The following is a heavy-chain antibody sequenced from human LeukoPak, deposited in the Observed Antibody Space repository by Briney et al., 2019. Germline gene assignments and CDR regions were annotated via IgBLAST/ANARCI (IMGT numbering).Heavy chain of an antibody. Sequence: PGGSLRLSCAASGFTFSSYGMSWVRQAPGKGLEWVSAISGSGGSTYYADSVKGRFTISRDKSKNTLYLQMNSLRAEDTAVYYCTRDQEAFEYWGQGTLVTVSS. J-gene: IGHJ4*02. CDR1: GFTFSSYG. CDR3: TRDQEAFEY. V-gene: IGHV3-23*01. CDR2: ISGSGGST.